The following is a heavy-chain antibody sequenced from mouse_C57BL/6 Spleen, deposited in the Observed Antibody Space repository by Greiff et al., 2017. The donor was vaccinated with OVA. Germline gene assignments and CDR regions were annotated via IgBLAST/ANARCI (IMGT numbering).Heavy chain of an antibody. CDR2: IDPNSGGT. Sequence: QVQLQQSGAELVKPGASVKLSCKASGYTFTSYWMHWVKQRPGRGLEWIGRIDPNSGGTKYNEKFKSKATLTVDKPSSTAYMQLSSLTSEDSAVYYCAYDGYDWFAYWGQGTLVTVSA. CDR3: AYDGYDWFAY. V-gene: IGHV1-72*01. CDR1: GYTFTSYW. J-gene: IGHJ3*01. D-gene: IGHD2-3*01.